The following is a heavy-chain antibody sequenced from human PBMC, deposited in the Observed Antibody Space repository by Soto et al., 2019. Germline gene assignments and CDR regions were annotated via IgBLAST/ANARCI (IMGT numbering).Heavy chain of an antibody. D-gene: IGHD3-10*01. J-gene: IGHJ4*02. Sequence: EVQMLQTGGGLVQTGGSLRLSCSASGFTFSGYAMSWVRRGPGRGLEWVSAISSSGDTTYYADPVKGRFTISRDNSKNTLFLQMNSLRADDTAVYYCAKDLRGDDLGRDSWGQGALVTVSS. CDR3: AKDLRGDDLGRDS. CDR1: GFTFSGYA. V-gene: IGHV3-23*01. CDR2: ISSSGDTT.